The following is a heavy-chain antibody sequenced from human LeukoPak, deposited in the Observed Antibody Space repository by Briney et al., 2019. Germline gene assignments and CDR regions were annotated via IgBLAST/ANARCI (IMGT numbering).Heavy chain of an antibody. CDR3: RLGSSGYDYFDY. Sequence: SETLSLTCAVYGGSFSGYYWSWIRQPPGKGLEWIGEINHSGSTNYNPSLKSRVTISVDTSKSQFSLKLSSVTAADTAVYYCRLGSSGYDYFDYWGQGTLVTVSS. J-gene: IGHJ4*02. V-gene: IGHV4-34*01. CDR1: GGSFSGYY. CDR2: INHSGST. D-gene: IGHD3-22*01.